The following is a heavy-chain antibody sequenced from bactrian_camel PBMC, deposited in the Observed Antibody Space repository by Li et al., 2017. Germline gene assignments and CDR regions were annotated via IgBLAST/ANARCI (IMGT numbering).Heavy chain of an antibody. D-gene: IGHD3*01. CDR3: AAANSWVCTRTDWYRGAFSY. V-gene: IGHV3S54*01. CDR1: GNTVSSTR. CDR2: IATGSGNT. Sequence: HVQLVESGGGSVQAGGSLRLSCAASGNTVSSTRMGWFRQAPGKEREGVACIATGSGNTYYADSVKGRFTISQDNAKNTVYLQMNSLKPEDTAMYYCAAANSWVCTRTDWYRGAFSYWGQGTQVTVS. J-gene: IGHJ4*01.